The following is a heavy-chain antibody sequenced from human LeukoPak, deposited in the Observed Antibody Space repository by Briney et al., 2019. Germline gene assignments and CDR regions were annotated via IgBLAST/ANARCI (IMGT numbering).Heavy chain of an antibody. D-gene: IGHD3-10*01. CDR3: ARGFGTRRNYYGSGSYSSLFDY. CDR2: IYYSGNT. J-gene: IGHJ4*02. CDR1: GGSISTYY. Sequence: SETMSLTCTVCGGSISTYYWSWIRQPHGKGLEGIVYIYYSGNTNYNPSLKSRVTISVDTSKNQVSLKLSSVTAADTAVYYCARGFGTRRNYYGSGSYSSLFDYWGQGTLVTVSS. V-gene: IGHV4-59*01.